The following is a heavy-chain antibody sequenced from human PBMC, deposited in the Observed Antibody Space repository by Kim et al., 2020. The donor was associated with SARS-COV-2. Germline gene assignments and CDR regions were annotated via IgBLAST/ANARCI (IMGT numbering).Heavy chain of an antibody. CDR1: GYSFTSYW. CDR2: IYPGDSDT. D-gene: IGHD6-19*01. CDR3: ARQGDSSRKYYYGMDV. J-gene: IGHJ6*02. Sequence: GESLKISCKGSGYSFTSYWIGWVRQMPGKGLEWMGIIYPGDSDTRYSPSFQGQVTISADKSISTAYLQWSSLKASDTAMYYCARQGDSSRKYYYGMDVWGQGTTVTVSS. V-gene: IGHV5-51*01.